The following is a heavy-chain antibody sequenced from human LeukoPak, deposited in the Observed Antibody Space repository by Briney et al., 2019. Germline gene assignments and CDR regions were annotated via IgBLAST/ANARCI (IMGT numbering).Heavy chain of an antibody. D-gene: IGHD4-17*01. J-gene: IGHJ4*02. V-gene: IGHV3-48*03. CDR1: GFTFSSYE. Sequence: GGSLRLSCAASGFTFSSYEMNWVRQAPGKGLEWVSYISSSGSTIYYADSVKGRFTISRDNAKNSLYLQMDSLTADDTAVYFCACLRGPSDYWGQGTLVTVSS. CDR3: ACLRGPSDY. CDR2: ISSSGSTI.